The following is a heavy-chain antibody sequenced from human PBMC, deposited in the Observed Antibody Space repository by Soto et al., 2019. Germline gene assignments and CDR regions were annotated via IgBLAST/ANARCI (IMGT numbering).Heavy chain of an antibody. CDR3: ASVYTNWYFDL. J-gene: IGHJ2*01. D-gene: IGHD4-4*01. Sequence: PGGSLRLSCAASGFIFSSYSMDWVRQAPGKGLEWVSYISSSSSTIYYADSVKGRFTISRDNAKNSLYLQMNSLRAEDTAVYYCASVYTNWYFDLWGRGTLVTDSS. V-gene: IGHV3-48*01. CDR1: GFIFSSYS. CDR2: ISSSSSTI.